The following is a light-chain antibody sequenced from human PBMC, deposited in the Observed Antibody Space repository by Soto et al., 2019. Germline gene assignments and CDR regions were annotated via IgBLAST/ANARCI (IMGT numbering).Light chain of an antibody. V-gene: IGKV1-6*01. CDR2: SAT. J-gene: IGKJ1*01. Sequence: GDRVTITCRTSEDVRHDLAWFQQRPGKAPNLLIYSATRLQSGVPSRFSGSGSGTDFTLIISSLQPEDFATYYCLLANNYPWTFGLGTKVDI. CDR3: LLANNYPWT. CDR1: EDVRHD.